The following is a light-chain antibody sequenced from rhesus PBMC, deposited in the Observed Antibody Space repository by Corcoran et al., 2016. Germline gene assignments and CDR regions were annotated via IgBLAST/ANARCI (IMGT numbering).Light chain of an antibody. CDR1: QDIRSY. CDR3: QQVNSLPFT. Sequence: DIQMTQSPSSVSASVGDRVTITCRATQDIRSYLAWYQQTPGKAPQLRIYYASTLQSGVPARFSGSGTGMECTRTLSSVQPEDFAPYYCQQVNSLPFTFGPGTRLDIK. V-gene: IGKV1-25*01. J-gene: IGKJ3*01. CDR2: YAS.